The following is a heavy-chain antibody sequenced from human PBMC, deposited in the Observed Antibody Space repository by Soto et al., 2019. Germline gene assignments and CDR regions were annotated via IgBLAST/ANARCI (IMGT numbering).Heavy chain of an antibody. CDR2: ISSSSSYI. J-gene: IGHJ4*02. CDR1: GFTFSSYS. CDR3: ARGTVSSREYSSSYDY. Sequence: GESLKISCAASGFTFSSYSMNWVRQAPGKGLEWVSSISSSSSYIYYADSVKGRFTISRDNAKNSLYLQMNSLRAEDTAVYYCARGTVSSREYSSSYDYWGQGTLVTVSS. V-gene: IGHV3-21*01. D-gene: IGHD6-13*01.